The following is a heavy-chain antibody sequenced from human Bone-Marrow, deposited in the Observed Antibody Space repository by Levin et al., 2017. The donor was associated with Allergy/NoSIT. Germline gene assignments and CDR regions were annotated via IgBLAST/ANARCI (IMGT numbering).Heavy chain of an antibody. D-gene: IGHD3-10*01. J-gene: IGHJ6*02. CDR1: GGSITSEDDY. Sequence: SETLSLTCSVSGGSITSEDDYWTWIRQCPGKGLEWIGNVYYTGFTYYNPSLKSRVTMSADTSRHHFSLNLRSVTAADTAVYFCARVFFGSGSHHDRGLDVWGQGTTVTVSS. V-gene: IGHV4-30-4*08. CDR3: ARVFFGSGSHHDRGLDV. CDR2: VYYTGFT.